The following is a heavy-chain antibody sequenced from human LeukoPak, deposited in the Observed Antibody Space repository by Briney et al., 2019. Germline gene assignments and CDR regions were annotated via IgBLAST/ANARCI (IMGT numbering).Heavy chain of an antibody. CDR2: IIPSFGTV. CDR3: ARATSANEYSYGFHFDH. J-gene: IGHJ4*02. D-gene: IGHD5-18*01. V-gene: IGHV1-69*13. CDR1: GTTFRSYA. Sequence: ASVKVSCKASGTTFRSYAINWVRQAPGQGLEWMGAIIPSFGTVKFAQKFQGRVTMTADESTTTAYMDLNYLRSGDTAVYFCARATSANEYSYGFHFDHWGQGTLVTVSS.